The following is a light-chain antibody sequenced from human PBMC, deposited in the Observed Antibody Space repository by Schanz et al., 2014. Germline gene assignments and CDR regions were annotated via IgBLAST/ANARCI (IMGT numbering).Light chain of an antibody. CDR3: SSYASSGGVV. CDR2: DVS. Sequence: QSALTQPRSVSGSPGQSVSISCTGTSSGVGDLNYVSWYQQLPGKAPKVIIYDVSNRPSGVSNRFSGSKSDVTASLTISGLQAEDEADYYCSSYASSGGVVFGGGTKLTVL. CDR1: SSGVGDLNY. V-gene: IGLV2-11*01. J-gene: IGLJ2*01.